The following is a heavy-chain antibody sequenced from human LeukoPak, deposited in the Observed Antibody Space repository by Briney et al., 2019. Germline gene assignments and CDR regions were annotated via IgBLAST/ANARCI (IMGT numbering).Heavy chain of an antibody. CDR3: ARDLGMITFGGVNNAFDI. J-gene: IGHJ3*02. CDR2: ISSSSYI. V-gene: IGHV3-21*01. Sequence: GGSLRLSCAASGFTFSSYSMNWVRQAPGKGLEWVSSISSSSYIYYADSVKGRFTISRDNAKNSLYLQMNSLRAEDTAVYYCARDLGMITFGGVNNAFDIWGQGTMVTVSS. D-gene: IGHD3-16*01. CDR1: GFTFSSYS.